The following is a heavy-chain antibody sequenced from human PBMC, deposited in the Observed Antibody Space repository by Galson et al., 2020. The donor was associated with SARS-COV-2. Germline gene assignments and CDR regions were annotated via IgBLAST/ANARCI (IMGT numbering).Heavy chain of an antibody. CDR3: ASEHAMSGAFDI. CDR1: GFTFNKYA. Sequence: GGSLRLSCAASGFTFNKYAMHWVRQAPGKGLEWVAVIWNDGSNKYYGDSVKGRFTISRDNSKTILYLQMDNLGAEDTAVYYCASEHAMSGAFDIWGQGTVVTVSS. D-gene: IGHD3-10*01. V-gene: IGHV3-33*01. J-gene: IGHJ3*02. CDR2: IWNDGSNK.